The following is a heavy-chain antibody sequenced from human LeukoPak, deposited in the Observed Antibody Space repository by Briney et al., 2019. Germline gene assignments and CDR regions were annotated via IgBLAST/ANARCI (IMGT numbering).Heavy chain of an antibody. V-gene: IGHV4-39*07. CDR3: ARGYGWFGEHQPQLMGD. CDR2: IYSSGST. D-gene: IGHD3-10*01. CDR1: GDSISSSNYY. J-gene: IGHJ4*02. Sequence: PSETLSLTCTVSGDSISSSNYYWGWIRQPPGKGLECIGSIYSSGSTYYNPSLKSRVTISVDTSKNQFSLKLSSVTAADTAVYYCARGYGWFGEHQPQLMGDWGQGTLVTVSS.